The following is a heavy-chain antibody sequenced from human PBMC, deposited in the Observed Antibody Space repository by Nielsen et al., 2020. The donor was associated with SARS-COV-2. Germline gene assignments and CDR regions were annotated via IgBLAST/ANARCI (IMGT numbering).Heavy chain of an antibody. Sequence: SCKVSGYTLTELSMHWVRQAPGKGLEWVAVISYDGSNKYYADSVKGRFTISRDNSKNTLYLQMNSLRAADTAVYYCARETEDYRSSWFDFWGQGTLVTVSS. D-gene: IGHD6-13*01. CDR1: GYTLTELS. CDR2: ISYDGSNK. CDR3: ARETEDYRSSWFDF. V-gene: IGHV3-30*04. J-gene: IGHJ5*01.